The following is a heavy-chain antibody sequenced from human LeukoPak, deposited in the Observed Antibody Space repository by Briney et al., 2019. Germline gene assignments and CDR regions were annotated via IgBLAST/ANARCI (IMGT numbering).Heavy chain of an antibody. V-gene: IGHV4-59*01. Sequence: TSSETLSLTCTVSGGSISSYYWSWTRQPPGKGLEWIGYIYYSGSTNYNPSLKSRVTISVDTSKNQFSLKLSSVTAADTAVYYCARAFAGTTFWFDPWGQGTLVTVSS. CDR2: IYYSGST. D-gene: IGHD1-7*01. J-gene: IGHJ5*02. CDR3: ARAFAGTTFWFDP. CDR1: GGSISSYY.